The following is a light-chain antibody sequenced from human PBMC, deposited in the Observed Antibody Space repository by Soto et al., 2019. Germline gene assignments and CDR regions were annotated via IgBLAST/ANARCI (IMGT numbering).Light chain of an antibody. J-gene: IGKJ1*01. Sequence: EIVLTQSPGTLSLSPGDRATLSCRASQSVSSSSLAWYQQKHGQAPRLLIYGASSRATGIPDRFSGSGSGTDFTLTISGLEPEDFAVYYCQQYGSSPPRTFGQGTKVDIK. CDR1: QSVSSSS. CDR2: GAS. V-gene: IGKV3-20*01. CDR3: QQYGSSPPRT.